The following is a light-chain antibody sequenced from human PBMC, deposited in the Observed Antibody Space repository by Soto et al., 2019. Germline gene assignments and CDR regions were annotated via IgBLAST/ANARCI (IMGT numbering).Light chain of an antibody. V-gene: IGKV3-11*01. CDR3: QQHNIRPRVT. CDR1: PRVXNY. Sequence: DIGLTKSPGTLSLSPGERATLSCRASPRVXNYLGWYQEKPGQPHRMLISGALNRAAGIPARFSGSGSGTDFTLTISSREPEESAVYDCQQHNIRPRVTFGQGTRLENK. CDR2: GAL. J-gene: IGKJ5*01.